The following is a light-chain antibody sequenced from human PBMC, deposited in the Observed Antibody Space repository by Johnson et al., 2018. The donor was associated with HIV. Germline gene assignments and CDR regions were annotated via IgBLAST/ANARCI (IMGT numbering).Light chain of an antibody. CDR2: RNN. J-gene: IGLJ1*01. V-gene: IGLV1-47*01. CDR3: LAWDDSLNGRYV. Sequence: QLVLTQPPSVSAAPGQKVTISCSGSSSNIGNNYVSWYQQLPGTAPKLLIYRNNQRPSGVPDRFSGSKSGASASLAIRGLQAEDEAEYYRLAWDDSLNGRYVFGTGTKVTVL. CDR1: SSNIGNNY.